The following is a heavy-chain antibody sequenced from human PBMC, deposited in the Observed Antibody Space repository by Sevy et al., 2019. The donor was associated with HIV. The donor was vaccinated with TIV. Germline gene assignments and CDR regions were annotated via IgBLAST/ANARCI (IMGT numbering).Heavy chain of an antibody. CDR2: IRFDGTIQ. J-gene: IGHJ3*02. D-gene: IGHD3-22*01. CDR1: GFTFSTYG. CDR3: AGARYDSSGSFDALDI. Sequence: GGSLRLSCAASGFTFSTYGMHWVRQAPGKGLEWVAFIRFDGTIQYYTDSVKGRLTISRDNSKNTLYLQMNSLRAEDTAVYYCAGARYDSSGSFDALDIWGQGTMVTVSS. V-gene: IGHV3-30*02.